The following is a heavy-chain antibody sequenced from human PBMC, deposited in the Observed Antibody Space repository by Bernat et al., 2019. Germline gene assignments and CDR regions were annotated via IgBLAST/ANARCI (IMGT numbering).Heavy chain of an antibody. CDR3: ARGTTVILTHLDY. J-gene: IGHJ4*02. D-gene: IGHD3-16*01. CDR2: LSAYNGDT. Sequence: QVQLMQSGPEVKRPGDSVKVSCEASGYTFNTYSLTWVRQAPGQGLEWMGWLSAYNGDTSSAQKFQGRVTMTTDTSTSTAYMELRSLTSDDTAVYYCARGTTVILTHLDYWGQGTPVTVSS. CDR1: GYTFNTYS. V-gene: IGHV1-18*01.